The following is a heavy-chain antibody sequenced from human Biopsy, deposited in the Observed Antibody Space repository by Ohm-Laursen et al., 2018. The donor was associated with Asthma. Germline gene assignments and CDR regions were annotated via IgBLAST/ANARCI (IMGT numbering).Heavy chain of an antibody. CDR3: VRHQYSSSWSTFDY. Sequence: LSLTCTVSGASITSSAYYWGWIRQPPGKGMEWIGSMYHSGSPYYHPSLKSRATISVDTSKNQLSLKMSSVTAADTAVYFCVRHQYSSSWSTFDYWGQGALVTVSS. D-gene: IGHD3-22*01. CDR1: GASITSSAYY. V-gene: IGHV4-39*01. J-gene: IGHJ4*02. CDR2: MYHSGSP.